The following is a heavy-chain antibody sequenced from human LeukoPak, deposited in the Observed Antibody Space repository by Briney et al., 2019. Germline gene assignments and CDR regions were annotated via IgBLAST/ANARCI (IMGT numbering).Heavy chain of an antibody. CDR2: ISSSSSYI. CDR3: ARDRVGAFDI. CDR1: GFTFSSYS. D-gene: IGHD1-26*01. Sequence: PGRSLRLSCAASGFTFSSYSMNWVRQAPGKGLEWVSSISSSSSYIYYADSVKGRFTISRDNAKNSPYLQMNSLRAEDTAVYYCARDRVGAFDIWGQGTMVTVSS. J-gene: IGHJ3*02. V-gene: IGHV3-21*01.